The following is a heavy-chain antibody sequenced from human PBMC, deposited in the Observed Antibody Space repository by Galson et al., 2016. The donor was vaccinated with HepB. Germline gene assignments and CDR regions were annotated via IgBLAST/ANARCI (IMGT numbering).Heavy chain of an antibody. J-gene: IGHJ4*02. V-gene: IGHV3-33*01. D-gene: IGHD6-19*01. CDR3: ARARYSSSWFGDFDY. CDR1: GFSFSLYG. CDR2: IWYDGETK. Sequence: SLRLSCAASGFSFSLYGMHWVRQAPGKGLEWVALIWYDGETKYSEDSVKGRFTISRDNSDNTLYLHMNSLRAEDTAVYYCARARYSSSWFGDFDYWGQGTLVIVSS.